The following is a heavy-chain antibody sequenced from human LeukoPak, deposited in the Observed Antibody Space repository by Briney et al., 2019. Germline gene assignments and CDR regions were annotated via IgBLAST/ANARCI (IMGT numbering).Heavy chain of an antibody. V-gene: IGHV4-34*01. D-gene: IGHD6-13*01. CDR3: ARRRRGSSWPRANWFDP. CDR1: GGSFSGYY. Sequence: SETLSLTCAVYGGSFSGYYWSWIRQPPGKGLEWIGEINHSGSTNYNPSLKSRVTISVDTSKNQFSLKLSSVTAADTAVYYCARRRRGSSWPRANWFDPWGQGTLVTVSS. J-gene: IGHJ5*02. CDR2: INHSGST.